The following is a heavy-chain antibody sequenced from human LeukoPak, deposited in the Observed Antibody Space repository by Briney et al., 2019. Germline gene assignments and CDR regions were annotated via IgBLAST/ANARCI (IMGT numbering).Heavy chain of an antibody. CDR2: IYVRGST. D-gene: IGHD1-26*01. J-gene: IGHJ6*03. Sequence: SQTLSLTCTVSGGSISSGSYYWSWIRQPAGKGLEWIGRIYVRGSTSYNPSLKSRVTISVDTSKNQFSLKLSSVTAADTAVYYCASGSYAYYYMDVWGKGTTVTVSS. CDR1: GGSISSGSYY. CDR3: ASGSYAYYYMDV. V-gene: IGHV4-61*02.